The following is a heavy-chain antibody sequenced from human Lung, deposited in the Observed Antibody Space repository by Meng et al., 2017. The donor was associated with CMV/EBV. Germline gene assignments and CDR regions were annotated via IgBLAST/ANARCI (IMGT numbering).Heavy chain of an antibody. Sequence: GGSLRLXXAASGFTFDDYGMNWVRQAPGKGLEWVSGIDWNGRGTGYGKSVKGRFTVSRDNAKNILYLQMNSLAAEDTALYYCARGGALHYSNSSGYYPHYFDHWGQGXMVTVSS. J-gene: IGHJ4*02. CDR2: IDWNGRGT. V-gene: IGHV3-20*03. CDR3: ARGGALHYSNSSGYYPHYFDH. D-gene: IGHD3-22*01. CDR1: GFTFDDYG.